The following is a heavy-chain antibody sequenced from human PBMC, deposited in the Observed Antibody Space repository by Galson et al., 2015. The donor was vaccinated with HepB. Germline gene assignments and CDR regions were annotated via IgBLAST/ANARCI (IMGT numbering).Heavy chain of an antibody. D-gene: IGHD1-14*01. Sequence: SLRLSCAASGFSFSSSAMRWVRQAPGEGLEWVSTITGSGGSTYYVDSVKGRFTISRDNSKDTLSLQMNRLRAEDTAVYYCAKDGQPEPGYWGRGTLVTVSS. J-gene: IGHJ4*02. V-gene: IGHV3-23*01. CDR2: ITGSGGST. CDR1: GFSFSSSA. CDR3: AKDGQPEPGY.